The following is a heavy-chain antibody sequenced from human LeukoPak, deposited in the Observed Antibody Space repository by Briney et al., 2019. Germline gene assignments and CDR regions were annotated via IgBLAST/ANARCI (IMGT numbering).Heavy chain of an antibody. CDR1: GFTFSSYS. J-gene: IGHJ4*02. D-gene: IGHD3-22*01. Sequence: GGSLRLSCAASGFTFSSYSMNWVRQAPGKGLEWASSISSSSSYIYYADSVKGRFTVSRDNSKNTLYLQMSSLRAEDTAVYYCATGSGYYYDHWGQGTLVTVSS. V-gene: IGHV3-21*04. CDR3: ATGSGYYYDH. CDR2: ISSSSSYI.